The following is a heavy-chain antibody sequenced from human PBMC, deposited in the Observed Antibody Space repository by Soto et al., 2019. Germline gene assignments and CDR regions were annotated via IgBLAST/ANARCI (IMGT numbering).Heavy chain of an antibody. CDR3: ARDKSSSPSSDYWYLDL. Sequence: GGSLRLSCAASGFTFSSYSMNWVRQAPGKGLEWVSSISSSSSYIYYADSVKGRFTISRDNAKNSLYLQMNSLRAEDTAVYYCARDKSSSPSSDYWYLDLWGRGTMVPVYS. D-gene: IGHD6-13*01. J-gene: IGHJ2*01. V-gene: IGHV3-21*01. CDR2: ISSSSSYI. CDR1: GFTFSSYS.